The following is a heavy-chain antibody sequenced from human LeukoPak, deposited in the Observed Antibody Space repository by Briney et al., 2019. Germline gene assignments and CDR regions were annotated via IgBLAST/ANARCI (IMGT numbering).Heavy chain of an antibody. D-gene: IGHD4-23*01. Sequence: SETLSLTCTVPGGSISSGSYYWSWIRQPAGKGLEWIGRIYTSGSTNYNPSLKSRVTISVDTSKNQFSLKLSSVTAADTAVYYCAREATLGGLRWESNYFDYWGQGTLVTVSS. V-gene: IGHV4-61*02. CDR3: AREATLGGLRWESNYFDY. CDR1: GGSISSGSYY. CDR2: IYTSGST. J-gene: IGHJ4*02.